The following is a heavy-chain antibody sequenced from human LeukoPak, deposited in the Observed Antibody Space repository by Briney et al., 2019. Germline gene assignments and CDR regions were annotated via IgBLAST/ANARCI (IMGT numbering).Heavy chain of an antibody. CDR3: ARDGLAAFDI. D-gene: IGHD5-12*01. J-gene: IGHJ3*02. Sequence: GGSLRLSCAASGVTLSSNYMSWGRQGPGEGVEWVSVIYSGGSTYYTDSVTGRFTISRDNSKNTLYLQMNSLRAEDTAVYYCARDGLAAFDIWGQGTMVTVSS. CDR1: GVTLSSNY. CDR2: IYSGGST. V-gene: IGHV3-66*02.